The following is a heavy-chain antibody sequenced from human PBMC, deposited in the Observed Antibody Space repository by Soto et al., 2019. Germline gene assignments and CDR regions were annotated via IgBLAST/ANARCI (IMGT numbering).Heavy chain of an antibody. D-gene: IGHD3-9*01. V-gene: IGHV4-59*08. CDR3: ARHAYDILTGYRIFYFDY. CDR2: IYYSGST. Sequence: SETLSLTCTVSGGSISSYYWSWIRQPPGKGLEWIGYIYYSGSTNYNPSLKSRVTISVDTSKNQFSLKLSSVTAADTAVYYCARHAYDILTGYRIFYFDYWGQGTLVTVSS. J-gene: IGHJ4*02. CDR1: GGSISSYY.